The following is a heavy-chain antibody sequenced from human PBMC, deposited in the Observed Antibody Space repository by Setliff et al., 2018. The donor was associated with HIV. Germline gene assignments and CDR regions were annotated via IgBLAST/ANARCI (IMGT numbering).Heavy chain of an antibody. CDR3: ARTITTFGVIGRGGRMDV. V-gene: IGHV4-34*01. J-gene: IGHJ6*04. Sequence: SETLSLTCAVYGGSFSGYYWSWIRQPPGKGLERIGEINHSGSTNYNPSLKSRVTISMDTSKNQFSLELSSVTAADTALYYCARTITTFGVIGRGGRMDVWGKGTTVTVSS. CDR1: GGSFSGYY. D-gene: IGHD3-3*01. CDR2: INHSGST.